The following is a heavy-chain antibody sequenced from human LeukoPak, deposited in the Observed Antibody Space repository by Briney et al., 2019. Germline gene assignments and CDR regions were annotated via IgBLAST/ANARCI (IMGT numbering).Heavy chain of an antibody. J-gene: IGHJ4*02. CDR1: GFTFSTYD. V-gene: IGHV3-30*02. D-gene: IGHD1-26*01. CDR3: AKPSGSGFDY. Sequence: GGSLRLSCGASGFTFSTYDMHWVRQAPGKGLEWVSFIRSDGSNKYYVDSVKGRFTISRDNSKNTVFLQMNSLRAEDTAVYYCAKPSGSGFDYWGQGTLVTVSS. CDR2: IRSDGSNK.